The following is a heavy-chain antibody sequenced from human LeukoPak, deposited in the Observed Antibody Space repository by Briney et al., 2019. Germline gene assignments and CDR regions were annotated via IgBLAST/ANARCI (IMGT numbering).Heavy chain of an antibody. D-gene: IGHD3-10*01. CDR1: GGTFSSYA. J-gene: IGHJ4*02. CDR3: GYYYGSGILQPLGY. CDR2: IIPILGIA. Sequence: SVKVSCKASGGTFSSYAISWVRQAPGQGLEWMGGIIPILGIANYAQKFQGRVTITADKSTSTAYMELSSLRSEDTAVYYCGYYYGSGILQPLGYWGQGTLVTVSS. V-gene: IGHV1-69*10.